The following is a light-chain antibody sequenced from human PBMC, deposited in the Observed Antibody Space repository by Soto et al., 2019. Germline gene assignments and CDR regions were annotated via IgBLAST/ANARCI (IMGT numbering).Light chain of an antibody. J-gene: IGKJ1*01. CDR1: QTVSSSF. V-gene: IGKV3-20*01. CDR2: GAS. Sequence: DIVLTQSPGTLSLSPGERATLSCRASQTVSSSFLAWYQQKPGQAPRLLIYGASTRATGLPDRFSGSGSGTVFPLTISRLEPEDLAVYYCQQYDRSAWTFGQGTKVEVK. CDR3: QQYDRSAWT.